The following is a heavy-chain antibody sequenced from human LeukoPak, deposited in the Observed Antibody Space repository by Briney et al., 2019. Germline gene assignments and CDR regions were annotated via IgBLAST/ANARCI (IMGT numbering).Heavy chain of an antibody. CDR1: GGTFSSYA. J-gene: IGHJ4*02. CDR2: IIPIFGTA. D-gene: IGHD6-19*01. CDR3: ARDGDYGYSSGWLGYD. V-gene: IGHV1-69*01. Sequence: SAKVSCKASGGTFSSYAISWVRQAPGQGLEWMGGIIPIFGTANYAQKFQGRVTITADESTSTAYMELSSLRSEDTAVYYCARDGDYGYSSGWLGYDWGQGTLVTVSS.